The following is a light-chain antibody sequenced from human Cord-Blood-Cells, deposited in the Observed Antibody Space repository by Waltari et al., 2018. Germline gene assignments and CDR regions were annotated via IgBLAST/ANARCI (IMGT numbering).Light chain of an antibody. CDR3: CSYAGSSTV. J-gene: IGLJ2*01. Sequence: QSALTQPASVSGSPGQSLPISCTRTSSDVGRDNLVSWYQQHPVKAPKLTIYEGRTRPSGVSNRCSGYKSGNTASLTIAGLQAEDEADYYCCSYAGSSTVFGGGTKLTVL. CDR2: EGR. V-gene: IGLV2-23*01. CDR1: SSDVGRDNL.